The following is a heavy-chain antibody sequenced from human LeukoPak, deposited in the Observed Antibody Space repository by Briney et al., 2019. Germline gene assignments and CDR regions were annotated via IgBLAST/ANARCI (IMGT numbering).Heavy chain of an antibody. Sequence: SETLSLTCTVSGGSISSGDYYWSWIRQPPGKGLEWIGYIYYSGSTNYNPSLKSRVTISVDTSKNQFSLKLSSVTAADTAVYYCARDGWFGELSLYWGQGTLVTVSS. D-gene: IGHD3-10*01. V-gene: IGHV4-61*08. CDR2: IYYSGST. CDR1: GGSISSGDYY. CDR3: ARDGWFGELSLY. J-gene: IGHJ4*02.